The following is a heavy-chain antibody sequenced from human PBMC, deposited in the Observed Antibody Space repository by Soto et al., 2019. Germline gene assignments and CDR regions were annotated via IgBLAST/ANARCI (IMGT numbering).Heavy chain of an antibody. CDR3: FIAKLRTCSGSRCYALDV. D-gene: IGHD3-3*01. J-gene: IGHJ6*02. Sequence: GGSLRLSCAASGFTFNNYAMSWVRQAPGKGLEWVSTFSGGVDTTYHAESVKGRFTISRDNSKNTLYLQMNSLRVEDTALYYFFIAKLRTCSGSRCYALDVWGQGTMVTVSS. CDR2: FSGGVDTT. V-gene: IGHV3-23*01. CDR1: GFTFNNYA.